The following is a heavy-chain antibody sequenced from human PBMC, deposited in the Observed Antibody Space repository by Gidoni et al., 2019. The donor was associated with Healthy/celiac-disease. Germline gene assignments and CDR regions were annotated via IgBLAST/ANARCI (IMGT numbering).Heavy chain of an antibody. CDR3: TRDATSGSYWIDY. D-gene: IGHD1-26*01. CDR1: GFPFGDYA. J-gene: IGHJ4*02. V-gene: IGHV3-49*03. CDR2: IRSKAYGGTT. Sequence: VQLLESGSGLVQPGRSLRLSFTASGFPFGDYAMSWFRQAPGKALEWVGVIRSKAYGGTTEYAASVKGRFTISRDDSKSIAYLQMNSLKTEDTAVYYCTRDATSGSYWIDYWGQGTLVTVSS.